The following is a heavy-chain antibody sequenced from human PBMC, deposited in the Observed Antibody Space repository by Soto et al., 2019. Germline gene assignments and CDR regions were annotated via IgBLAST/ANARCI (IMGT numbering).Heavy chain of an antibody. J-gene: IGHJ4*02. CDR2: IYHSGTA. D-gene: IGHD3-10*01. V-gene: IGHV4-4*02. CDR3: ARSLWFGEDFFGY. CDR1: GGSISSDNW. Sequence: SETLSLTCAVSGGSISSDNWWSWVRQPPGKGLEWIGEIYHSGTANYNPSLKSRVTISVDKSKNHFSLKLTSVTAADTAVYYCARSLWFGEDFFGYWGQGALVTVSS.